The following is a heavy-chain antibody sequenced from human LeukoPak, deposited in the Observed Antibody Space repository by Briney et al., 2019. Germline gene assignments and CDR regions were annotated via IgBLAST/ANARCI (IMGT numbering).Heavy chain of an antibody. CDR2: INHDGSST. CDR1: GFTFSTFW. J-gene: IGHJ4*02. CDR3: VRDWGYDSSGFWQKYFDT. V-gene: IGHV3-74*01. D-gene: IGHD3-22*01. Sequence: GGSLRLSCATSGFTFSTFWMHWVRQAPGKGLVWVSRINHDGSSTNYADSVKGRFTISRDNAKNTLYLQMNSLRAEDTAVYYCVRDWGYDSSGFWQKYFDTWGQGTLVTVSS.